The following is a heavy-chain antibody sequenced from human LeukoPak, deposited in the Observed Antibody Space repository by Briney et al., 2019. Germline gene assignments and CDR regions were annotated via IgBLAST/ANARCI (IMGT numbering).Heavy chain of an antibody. CDR1: GGSFSGYY. D-gene: IGHD6-19*01. Sequence: ASETLSLTCAVYGGSFSGYYWSWIRQPPGKGLEWIGEINHSGSTNYNPSLKSRVTISVDTSKNQFSLKLSSVTAADTAMYYCARFKRAGGWSYFDYWGLGTLVTVSS. J-gene: IGHJ4*02. CDR2: INHSGST. V-gene: IGHV4-34*01. CDR3: ARFKRAGGWSYFDY.